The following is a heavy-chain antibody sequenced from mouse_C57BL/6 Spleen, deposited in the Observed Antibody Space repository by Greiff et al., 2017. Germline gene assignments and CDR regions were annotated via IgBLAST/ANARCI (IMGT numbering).Heavy chain of an antibody. CDR1: GFTFSSYG. D-gene: IGHD3-2*02. J-gene: IGHJ2*01. V-gene: IGHV5-6*01. Sequence: EVKLMESGGDLVKPGGSLKLSCAASGFTFSSYGMSWVRPTPDKRLEWVATISSGGSYTYYPDSVKGRFTISRDNAKNTLYLQMSSLKSEDTAMXYCARQQLRLDYFDYWGQGTTLTVSS. CDR2: ISSGGSYT. CDR3: ARQQLRLDYFDY.